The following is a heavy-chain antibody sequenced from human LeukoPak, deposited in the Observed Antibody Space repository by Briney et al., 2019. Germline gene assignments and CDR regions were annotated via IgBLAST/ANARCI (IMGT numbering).Heavy chain of an antibody. CDR1: GYTFTGYY. CDR2: INPSGGST. CDR3: ARGLEVAARRTPFDY. D-gene: IGHD6-6*01. Sequence: ASVKVSCKASGYTFTGYYMHWVRQAPGQGLEWMGIINPSGGSTSYAQKFQGRVTMTRDTSTSTVYMEVSSLRSEDTAVYYCARGLEVAARRTPFDYWGQGTLVTVSS. V-gene: IGHV1-46*01. J-gene: IGHJ4*02.